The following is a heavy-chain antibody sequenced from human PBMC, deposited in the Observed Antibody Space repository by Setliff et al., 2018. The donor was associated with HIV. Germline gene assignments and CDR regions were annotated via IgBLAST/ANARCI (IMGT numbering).Heavy chain of an antibody. CDR1: GASVNTYY. V-gene: IGHV4-59*02. D-gene: IGHD3-3*01. CDR3: AREFDWSGFFDY. Sequence: PSETLSLTCSVSGASVNTYYWSWVRQPPGKPLEWIGYIYNGGNTNFNPSLESRVSMSLDTSKNQFSLKLTSVTAADTAVYYCAREFDWSGFFDYWGQGTLVTVSS. J-gene: IGHJ4*02. CDR2: IYNGGNT.